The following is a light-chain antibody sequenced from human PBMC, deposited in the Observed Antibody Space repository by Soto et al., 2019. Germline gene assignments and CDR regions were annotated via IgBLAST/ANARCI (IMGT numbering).Light chain of an antibody. Sequence: DIQMTQSPSSVSASAGDRVTITCRASQSISRYLNWYQQKPGKAPKLLIYAASNLQSGVPSRFSGSGSETDFTLTISSLQPEDFATYYCQHSYTTPPWTFGQGTKVDI. CDR3: QHSYTTPPWT. J-gene: IGKJ1*01. V-gene: IGKV1-39*01. CDR1: QSISRY. CDR2: AAS.